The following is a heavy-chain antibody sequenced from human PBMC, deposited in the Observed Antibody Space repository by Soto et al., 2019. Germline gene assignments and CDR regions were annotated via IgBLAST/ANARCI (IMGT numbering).Heavy chain of an antibody. V-gene: IGHV3-23*01. Sequence: EVQLLESGGGLVQPGGSLRLSCAASGFTFSSYAMSWVRQAPGKGLEWVSAISGSGGRTYYADSVKGRFTISRDNSKNTLYLQMNSLRAEDTAVYYCSLLYSSGYYYYYDYCMDFWGQGTTVTVSS. CDR3: SLLYSSGYYYYYDYCMDF. CDR2: ISGSGGRT. J-gene: IGHJ6*02. CDR1: GFTFSSYA. D-gene: IGHD3-22*01.